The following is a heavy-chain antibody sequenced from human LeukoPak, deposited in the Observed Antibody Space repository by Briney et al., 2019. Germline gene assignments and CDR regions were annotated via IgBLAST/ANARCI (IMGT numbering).Heavy chain of an antibody. CDR2: ISSSSYI. CDR1: GFTFSSYS. CDR3: ARSPPSGSHGEADY. D-gene: IGHD1-26*01. Sequence: PGGSLRLSCAASGFTFSSYSMNWVRQAPGKGLEWVSSISSSSYIYYADSVKGRFTISRDNAKNSLYLQMNSLRAEDTAVYYCARSPPSGSHGEADYWGQGTLVTVSS. V-gene: IGHV3-21*01. J-gene: IGHJ4*02.